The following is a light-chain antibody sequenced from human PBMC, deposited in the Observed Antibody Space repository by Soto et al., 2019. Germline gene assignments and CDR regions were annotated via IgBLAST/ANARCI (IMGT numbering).Light chain of an antibody. CDR2: DTS. CDR1: ESVSSSY. Sequence: EMVLTQSPGTLALSPGERATLSCRASESVSSSYLAWYQQKPGQPPRLLIYDTSHRATGIPPRFSGSGSGTEFTLTISSLEPEDSAVYYCHQRSSWPLTFGGGTKLDIK. CDR3: HQRSSWPLT. V-gene: IGKV3D-20*02. J-gene: IGKJ4*01.